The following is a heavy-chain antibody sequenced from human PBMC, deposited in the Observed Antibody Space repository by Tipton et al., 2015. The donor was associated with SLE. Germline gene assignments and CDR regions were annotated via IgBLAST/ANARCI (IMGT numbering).Heavy chain of an antibody. CDR1: GFTFGDYA. CDR3: ARAWDY. Sequence: SLRLSCTASGFTFGDYAMHWVRQAPGKGLEWVAVISYDGSNKYYADSVKGRFTISRDNSKNTLYLQMNSLRAEDTAVYYCARAWDYWGQGTLVTVSS. CDR2: ISYDGSNK. J-gene: IGHJ4*02. V-gene: IGHV3-30*04.